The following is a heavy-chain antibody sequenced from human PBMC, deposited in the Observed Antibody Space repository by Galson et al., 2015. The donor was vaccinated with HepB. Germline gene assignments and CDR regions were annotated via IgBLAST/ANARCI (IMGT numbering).Heavy chain of an antibody. CDR2: ISDDGSDT. CDR3: ARDVRLKRMALDHYFDY. D-gene: IGHD3/OR15-3a*01. J-gene: IGHJ4*02. V-gene: IGHV3-74*03. CDR1: GVTFSNYW. Sequence: SLRLACAASGVTFSNYWMHWVRQLPGKGLEWVSFISDDGSDTTYADSVKGRFTISRDNAKNTVYLEMNSLRPEDTAVYYCARDVRLKRMALDHYFDYWGQGILATVSS.